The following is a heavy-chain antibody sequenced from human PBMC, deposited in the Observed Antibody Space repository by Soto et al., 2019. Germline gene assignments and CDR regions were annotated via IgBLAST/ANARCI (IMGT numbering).Heavy chain of an antibody. D-gene: IGHD2-2*01. CDR1: AFTFSDHY. CDR3: ARDHPKEYTVAVEAAIVPSGFDI. Sequence: GGSRRRSCSPSAFTFSDHYMSCIRQAPGKGREWVSYISSSGSTIYYADSVKGRFTISRDHAKNSLYLQMNSLRAEDTAVYYCARDHPKEYTVAVEAAIVPSGFDIWGQGTMVTVSS. CDR2: ISSSGSTI. J-gene: IGHJ3*02. V-gene: IGHV3-11*01.